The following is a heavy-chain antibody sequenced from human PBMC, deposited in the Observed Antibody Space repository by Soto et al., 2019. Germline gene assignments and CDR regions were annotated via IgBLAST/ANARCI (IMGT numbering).Heavy chain of an antibody. V-gene: IGHV3-74*01. CDR1: GSTFSNDW. CDR2: INSDGSST. Sequence: EVQLVESGGVLLQPGGSLRLSCAVSGSTFSNDWMHWVRQAPGKGLVWVSHINSDGSSTNYADFVKGRFTIARDNAKNTVYLQMNSLRAEDTAVYYCARDRSYSLDVWGQGTTVTVSS. J-gene: IGHJ6*02. CDR3: ARDRSYSLDV.